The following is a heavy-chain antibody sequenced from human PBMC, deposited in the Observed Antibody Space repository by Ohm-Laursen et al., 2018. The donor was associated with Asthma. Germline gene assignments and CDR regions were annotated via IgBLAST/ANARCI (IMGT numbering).Heavy chain of an antibody. V-gene: IGHV3-30*03. J-gene: IGHJ4*02. CDR1: GFTFSSYG. D-gene: IGHD3-16*01. Sequence: RSLRLSCSASGFTFSSYGMRWVRQAPGKGLEWVAVISYDGSNKYYADSVKGRFTISRDNAKNSLYLQMNSLRAEDTAVYYCARDRSRDDYIWGSPYYFDYWGQGTLVTVSS. CDR3: ARDRSRDDYIWGSPYYFDY. CDR2: ISYDGSNK.